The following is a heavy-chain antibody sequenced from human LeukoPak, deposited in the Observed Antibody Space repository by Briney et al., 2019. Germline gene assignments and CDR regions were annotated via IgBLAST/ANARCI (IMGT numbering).Heavy chain of an antibody. Sequence: PGGSLRLSCEVSGFTFSSYAMSWVRQAPGKGLGWVSAISGSGGSTYDADSVKGRFTISRDNSKNTLYLQMNSLRAEDTAVYYCAKSPTYCGVDCYSTFDYWGQGTLVTVSS. CDR3: AKSPTYCGVDCYSTFDY. J-gene: IGHJ4*02. CDR1: GFTFSSYA. D-gene: IGHD2-21*02. CDR2: ISGSGGST. V-gene: IGHV3-23*01.